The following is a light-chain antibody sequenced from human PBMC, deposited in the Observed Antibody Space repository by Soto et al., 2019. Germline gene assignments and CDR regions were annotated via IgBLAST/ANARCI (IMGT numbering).Light chain of an antibody. CDR1: QSIGSF. J-gene: IGKJ1*01. Sequence: DIQMTQSPSSLSASVGERVTIACRASQSIGSFLNWYKQKPGRAPKLLISVVSSLQIGLPSRFSGSGSGTDFTITITSLQPEDFATYYCQQSYNIPRTFGKGPKVEI. CDR2: VVS. V-gene: IGKV1-39*01. CDR3: QQSYNIPRT.